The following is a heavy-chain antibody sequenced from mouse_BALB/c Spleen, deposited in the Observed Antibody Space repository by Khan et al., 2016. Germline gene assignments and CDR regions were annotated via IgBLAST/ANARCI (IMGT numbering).Heavy chain of an antibody. CDR1: GYSIISGYG. CDR2: IYYSGSI. CDR3: ARHASSDGYVVGALDY. Sequence: EVQLQESGPDLVKPSQSLSLTCTVTGYSIISGYGWHWIRQFPGNKLEWMGNIYYSGSINYNPSLKSRISITRDTSKHQFFLQLNSVTTEDTATTYCARHASSDGYVVGALDYWGQGTSVTVSS. V-gene: IGHV3-1*02. D-gene: IGHD2-3*01. J-gene: IGHJ4*01.